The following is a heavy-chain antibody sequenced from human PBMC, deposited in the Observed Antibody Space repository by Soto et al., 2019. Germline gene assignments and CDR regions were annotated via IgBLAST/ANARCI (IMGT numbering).Heavy chain of an antibody. Sequence: SETLSLTCIVSGGPISSDAYFLTWVRRHPGKGLEWIGYIYYTGRTYFNPSLKTRLNMSIDTSQNYFFMNVRSMKAADTAVYFCGIASAITHESLFWGQVTVVTDSS. V-gene: IGHV4-31*03. CDR1: GGPISSDAYF. CDR3: GIASAITHESLF. D-gene: IGHD3-10*01. CDR2: IYYTGRT. J-gene: IGHJ3*01.